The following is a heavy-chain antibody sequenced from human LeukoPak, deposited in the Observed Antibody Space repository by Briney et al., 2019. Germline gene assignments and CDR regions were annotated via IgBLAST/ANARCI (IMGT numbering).Heavy chain of an antibody. D-gene: IGHD3-10*01. V-gene: IGHV3-21*01. CDR3: AWGRSITLLRGVAMSDGFDI. CDR2: IDTSGSYI. Sequence: GGSLRLSCTASGFTFTSYGMNWVRQAPGKGLEWVSFIDTSGSYIYYGDSLKGRVTISRDNAKNSLYLQMNGPRAEDTAVYYCAWGRSITLLRGVAMSDGFDIWGQGAMVTVSS. J-gene: IGHJ3*02. CDR1: GFTFTSYG.